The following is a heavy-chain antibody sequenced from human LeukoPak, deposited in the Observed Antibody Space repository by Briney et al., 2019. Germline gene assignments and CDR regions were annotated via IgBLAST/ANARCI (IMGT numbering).Heavy chain of an antibody. CDR3: ATVGLDCSSTSCLVPY. CDR2: FDPEDGET. D-gene: IGHD2-2*01. J-gene: IGHJ4*02. Sequence: GGSLRLSCAASGFTFSSYSMNWVRQAPGKGLEWMGGFDPEDGETIYAQKFQGRVTMTEDTSTDTAYMELSSLRSEDTAVYYCATVGLDCSSTSCLVPYWGQGTLVTVSS. V-gene: IGHV1-24*01. CDR1: GFTFSSYS.